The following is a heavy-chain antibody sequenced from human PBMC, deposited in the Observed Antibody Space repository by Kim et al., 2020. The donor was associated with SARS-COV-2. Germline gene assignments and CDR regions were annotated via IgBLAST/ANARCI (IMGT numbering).Heavy chain of an antibody. CDR1: GFTVSSNY. V-gene: IGHV3-66*02. J-gene: IGHJ6*02. Sequence: GGSLRLSCAASGFTVSSNYMSWVRQAPGKGLEWVSVIYSGGSTYYADSVKGRFTISRDNSKNTLYLQMNSLRAEDTAVYYCARLQGFSGSLTRGYYYYGMDVWGQGTTVTVSS. CDR3: ARLQGFSGSLTRGYYYYGMDV. D-gene: IGHD1-26*01. CDR2: IYSGGST.